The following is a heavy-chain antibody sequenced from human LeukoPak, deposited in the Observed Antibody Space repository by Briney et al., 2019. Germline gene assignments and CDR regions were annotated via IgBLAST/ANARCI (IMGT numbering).Heavy chain of an antibody. CDR3: ARDPAAVAINTYG. D-gene: IGHD5-24*01. CDR2: IYSGGST. J-gene: IGHJ4*02. CDR1: GFTVSNNY. V-gene: IGHV3-66*01. Sequence: GGSLRLSCAAAGFTVSNNYMNWVRQAPGKGLEWVSLIYSGGSTSYADSVKGRFTISRDSSKNTLYLQMTNLRVEDTAVYYCARDPAAVAINTYGGGQGTLVTVSS.